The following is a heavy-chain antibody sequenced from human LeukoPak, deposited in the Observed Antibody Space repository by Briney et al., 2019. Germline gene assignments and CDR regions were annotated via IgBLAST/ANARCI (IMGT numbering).Heavy chain of an antibody. J-gene: IGHJ4*02. CDR1: GFTVSSNY. D-gene: IGHD3-22*01. CDR2: IYSGGST. CDR3: ARGRYYYDSSGYFDY. V-gene: IGHV3-53*01. Sequence: GGSLRLSCAASGFTVSSNYMSWVRQAPGTGLEWVSVIYSGGSTYYADSVKGRFTISRDNSKNTLYLQMNSLRAEDTAVYYCARGRYYYDSSGYFDYWGQGTLVTVSS.